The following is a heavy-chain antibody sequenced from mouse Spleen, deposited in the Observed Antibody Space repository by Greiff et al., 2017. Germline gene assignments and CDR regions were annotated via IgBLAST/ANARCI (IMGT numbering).Heavy chain of an antibody. V-gene: IGHV1-81*01. D-gene: IGHD2-1*01. Sequence: LVESGAELARPGASVKLSCKASGYTFTSYGISWVKQRTGQGLEWIGEIYPRSGNTYYNEKFKGKATLTADKSSSTAYMELRSLTSEDSAVYFCARGYDGRGWYFDVWGAGTTVTVSS. CDR2: IYPRSGNT. CDR1: GYTFTSYG. CDR3: ARGYDGRGWYFDV. J-gene: IGHJ1*01.